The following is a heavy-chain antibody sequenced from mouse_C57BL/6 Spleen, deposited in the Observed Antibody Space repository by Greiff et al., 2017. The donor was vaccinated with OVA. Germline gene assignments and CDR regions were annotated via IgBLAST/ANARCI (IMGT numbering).Heavy chain of an antibody. CDR2: IDPETGGT. CDR3: TRWSHYYFDY. D-gene: IGHD6-1*01. Sequence: QVQLKESGAELVRPGASVTLSCKASGYTFTDYEMHWVKQTPVHGLEWIGAIDPETGGTAYNQKFKGKAILTADKSSRTAYMELRSLTSEDSAVYYCTRWSHYYFDYWGQGTTLTVSS. J-gene: IGHJ2*01. V-gene: IGHV1-15*01. CDR1: GYTFTDYE.